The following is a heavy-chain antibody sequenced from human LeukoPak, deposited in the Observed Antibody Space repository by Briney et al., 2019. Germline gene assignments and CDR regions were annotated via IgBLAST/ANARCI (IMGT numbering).Heavy chain of an antibody. J-gene: IGHJ4*02. D-gene: IGHD2/OR15-2a*01. Sequence: GGSLRPSCAASGFTVSSNYMSWVRQAPGKGLEWVSVISDSGVGTYYADSVKGRFTISRDNSKNTLFLQLNSLRAEDTAVYYCATTLTNLLPRMYFTYWGQGTLVTVSS. CDR3: ATTLTNLLPRMYFTY. V-gene: IGHV3-23*01. CDR1: GFTVSSNY. CDR2: ISDSGVGT.